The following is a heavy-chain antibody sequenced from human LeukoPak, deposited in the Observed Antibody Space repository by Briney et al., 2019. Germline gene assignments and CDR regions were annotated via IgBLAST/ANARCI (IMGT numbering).Heavy chain of an antibody. Sequence: PGGSLRLSCAASGFTFSSYGMHWVRQAPGKGLEWVAFIRYDGSNKYYADSVKGRFTISRDNSKNTLYLQMNSLRAEDTAVYYCAKDPTSNYYYFWSGYYEDYWGQGTLVTVSS. J-gene: IGHJ4*02. D-gene: IGHD3-3*01. V-gene: IGHV3-30*02. CDR2: IRYDGSNK. CDR3: AKDPTSNYYYFWSGYYEDY. CDR1: GFTFSSYG.